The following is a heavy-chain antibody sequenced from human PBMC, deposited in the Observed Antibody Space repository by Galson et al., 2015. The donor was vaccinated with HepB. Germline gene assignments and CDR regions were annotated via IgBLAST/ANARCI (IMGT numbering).Heavy chain of an antibody. J-gene: IGHJ6*02. D-gene: IGHD3-3*01. CDR2: IRSKAYGGTT. V-gene: IGHV3-49*03. CDR3: TRAERRGFLEWLLHNYYYYGMDV. Sequence: SLRLSCAASGFTFGDYAMSWFRQAPGKGLEWVGFIRSKAYGGTTEYAASVKGRFTISRDDSKSIAYLQMNSLKTEDTAVYYCTRAERRGFLEWLLHNYYYYGMDVWGQGTTVTVSS. CDR1: GFTFGDYA.